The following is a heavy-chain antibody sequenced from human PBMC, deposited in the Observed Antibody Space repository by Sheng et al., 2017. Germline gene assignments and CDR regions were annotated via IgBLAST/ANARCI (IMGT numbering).Heavy chain of an antibody. D-gene: IGHD5-12*01. CDR1: GFTFSSHA. CDR2: FSGSGGST. CDR3: AKGATSDYDRHWDY. V-gene: IGHV3-23*04. Sequence: EVQLVESGGGLVQPGESLRLACAASGFTFSSHAMTWVRQAPGKGLEWVSTFSGSGGSTYYADSVKGRFTISRDNSKNTLYLQMNSLRADDTALYYCAKGATSDYDRHWDYWGQGTLVTVSS. J-gene: IGHJ4*02.